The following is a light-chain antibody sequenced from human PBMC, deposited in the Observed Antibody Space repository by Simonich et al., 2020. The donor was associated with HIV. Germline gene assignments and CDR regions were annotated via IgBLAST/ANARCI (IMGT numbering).Light chain of an antibody. J-gene: IGKJ3*01. CDR3: QQYNNWPSPFT. V-gene: IGKV3-15*01. CDR1: QNIAGN. Sequence: EIVMTQSPATLSVSPGERATLSCRAGQNIAGNLAWYQHKPGQAPRLLIYYASPRATGVPARFSGSGFGTDFTLTISSMQSEDFAVYYCQQYNNWPSPFTFGPGTEVDIK. CDR2: YAS.